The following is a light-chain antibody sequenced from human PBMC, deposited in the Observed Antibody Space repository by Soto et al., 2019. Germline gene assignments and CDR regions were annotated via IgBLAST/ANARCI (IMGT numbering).Light chain of an antibody. CDR3: QQYGSSPAT. Sequence: DILITQSPSSLSASVGDRVTITCRASQTISDLLNWYQLKPGKAPKLLVYAASSLQSGVPSRFSGSGSGTDFTLTISRLEPEDFAVYYCQQYGSSPATFGQGTRLEI. CDR2: AAS. J-gene: IGKJ5*01. V-gene: IGKV1-39*01. CDR1: QTISDL.